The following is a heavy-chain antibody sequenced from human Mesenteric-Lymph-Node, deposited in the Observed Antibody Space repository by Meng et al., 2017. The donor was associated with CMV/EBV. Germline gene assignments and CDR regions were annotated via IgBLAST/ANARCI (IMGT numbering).Heavy chain of an antibody. CDR1: GFTFSSYT. D-gene: IGHD5-24*01. V-gene: IGHV3-53*01. CDR3: AGGGDGYNYFDY. CDR2: IYRGGST. Sequence: GESLKISCAASGFTFSSYTMKWVRQAPGKGLEWVSVIYRGGSTYYADSVKGRFTISRDNSKNTLYLQMNSLRAEDTAVYYCAGGGDGYNYFDYWGQGTLVTVSS. J-gene: IGHJ4*02.